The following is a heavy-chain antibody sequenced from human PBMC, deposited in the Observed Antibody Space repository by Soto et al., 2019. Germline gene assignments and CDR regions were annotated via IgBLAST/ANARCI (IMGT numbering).Heavy chain of an antibody. CDR2: IWFDGSNK. V-gene: IGHV3-33*01. J-gene: IGHJ6*02. CDR1: GFTFVNHA. Sequence: PGWSLRLSCAVSGFTFVNHAMHWVRQAPGKGLEWVAQIWFDGSNKYFSEPVKGRFTISRDNSQNMLYLQMNGLRVDDTGVYYCARDGQQLTPYSMDVWGQGTTVTVSS. CDR3: ARDGQQLTPYSMDV. D-gene: IGHD3-9*01.